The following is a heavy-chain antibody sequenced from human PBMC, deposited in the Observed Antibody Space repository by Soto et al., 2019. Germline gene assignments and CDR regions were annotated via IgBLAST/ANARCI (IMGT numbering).Heavy chain of an antibody. CDR2: ISGSGGST. V-gene: IGHV3-23*01. CDR1: GFTFSSYA. D-gene: IGHD6-13*01. J-gene: IGHJ4*02. CDR3: AKCYSQGSIAAEIDY. Sequence: GGSLRLSCAASGFTFSSYAMSWVRQAPGKGLEWVSAISGSGGSTYYADSVKGRFTISRDNSKNTLYLQMNSLRSEDTAVYYCAKCYSQGSIAAEIDYWGQGTLVTVSS.